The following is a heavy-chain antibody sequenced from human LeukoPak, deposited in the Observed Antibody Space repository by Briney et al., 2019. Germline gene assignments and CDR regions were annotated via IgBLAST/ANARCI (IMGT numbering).Heavy chain of an antibody. D-gene: IGHD2-15*01. CDR3: ATTVVITATFDY. Sequence: GGSLRLSCAASGFAFGVYNMNWVRRAPGKGLEWISYISSRSTTSYYSDSVKGRFTVSRDNAKKTLFLQMNSLRAEDTAMYYCATTVVITATFDYWGQGTRVTVSS. J-gene: IGHJ4*02. CDR2: ISSRSTTS. CDR1: GFAFGVYN. V-gene: IGHV3-48*01.